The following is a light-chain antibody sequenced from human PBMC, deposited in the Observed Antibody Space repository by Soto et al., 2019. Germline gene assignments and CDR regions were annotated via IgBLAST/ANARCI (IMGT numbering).Light chain of an antibody. CDR2: DAS. CDR1: QSLSGH. CDR3: LQHNSYPLT. Sequence: EIVLTQSPDTLSLSPGERATLSCRASQSLSGHLAWYQQKPGQAPRLLIYDASKRATGIPARFSGSGFGTDYTLTISSLQPEEFATYDCLQHNSYPLTFGGGTKVDI. J-gene: IGKJ4*01. V-gene: IGKV3-11*01.